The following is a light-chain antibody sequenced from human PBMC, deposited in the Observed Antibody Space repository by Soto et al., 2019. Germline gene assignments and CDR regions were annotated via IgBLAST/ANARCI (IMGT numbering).Light chain of an antibody. CDR2: DAS. Sequence: EFVLTQSPGTLSLSPGERATLSCRASQTVRNNYLAWYQQKPGQAPRLLIYDASSRATGIPDRFSGGGSGTDFTLTISRLEPEDFAVYYCQEYDGAPPITFGLGTKVDI. CDR3: QEYDGAPPIT. J-gene: IGKJ1*01. CDR1: QTVRNNY. V-gene: IGKV3-20*01.